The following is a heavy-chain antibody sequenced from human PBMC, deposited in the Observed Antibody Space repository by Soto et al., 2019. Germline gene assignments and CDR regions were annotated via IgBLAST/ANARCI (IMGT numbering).Heavy chain of an antibody. CDR1: GFTFSSYA. CDR2: ISGSGGST. CDR3: SGSPLIHYYDSSGYYAY. J-gene: IGHJ4*02. D-gene: IGHD3-22*01. V-gene: IGHV3-23*01. Sequence: GGSLRLSCAASGFTFSSYAMSWVRQAPGKGLEWVSAISGSGGSTYYADSVNGRFTISRDNSKNTLYLQMNSLRAEDTAVYYCSGSPLIHYYDSSGYYAYWGQGTLVTVSS.